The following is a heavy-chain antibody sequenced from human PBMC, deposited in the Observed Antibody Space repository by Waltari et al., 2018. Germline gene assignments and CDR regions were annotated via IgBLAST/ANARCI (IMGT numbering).Heavy chain of an antibody. CDR3: AKDQSGSYSGGWFDP. CDR2: ISWNSGSI. J-gene: IGHJ5*02. CDR1: GFTFDDYA. Sequence: EVQLVESGGGLVQPGRSLRLSCAASGFTFDDYAMHWVRPAPGKGLEWVSGISWNSGSIGYADSVKGRFTISRDNAKNSLYLQMNSLRAEDMALYYCAKDQSGSYSGGWFDPWGQGTLVTVSS. V-gene: IGHV3-9*03. D-gene: IGHD1-26*01.